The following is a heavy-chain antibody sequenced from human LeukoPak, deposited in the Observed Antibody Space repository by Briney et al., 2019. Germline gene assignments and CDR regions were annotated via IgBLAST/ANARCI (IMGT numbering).Heavy chain of an antibody. CDR2: ISSSSSYI. Sequence: GGXLRLSCAASGFTFSSYAMSWVRQAPGKGLEWVSSISSSSSYIYYADSVKGRFTISRDNAKNSLYLQMNSLRAEDTAVYYCARDFGFGIGYWGQGTLVTVSS. CDR3: ARDFGFGIGY. D-gene: IGHD1-14*01. V-gene: IGHV3-21*01. CDR1: GFTFSSYA. J-gene: IGHJ4*02.